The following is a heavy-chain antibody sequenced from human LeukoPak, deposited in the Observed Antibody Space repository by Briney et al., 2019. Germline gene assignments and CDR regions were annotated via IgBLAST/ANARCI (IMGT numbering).Heavy chain of an antibody. CDR2: ITSGSSYI. Sequence: GGSLRLSCAASGFTFSSYNMNWVRQAPGKGLEWVSSITSGSSYIYYADSVKGRFTISRDNAKNSLYLQMNSLRAEDTAVYYCTRDLVVGSGYFSLDYWGQGTLVTVSS. D-gene: IGHD3-22*01. CDR3: TRDLVVGSGYFSLDY. V-gene: IGHV3-21*03. J-gene: IGHJ4*02. CDR1: GFTFSSYN.